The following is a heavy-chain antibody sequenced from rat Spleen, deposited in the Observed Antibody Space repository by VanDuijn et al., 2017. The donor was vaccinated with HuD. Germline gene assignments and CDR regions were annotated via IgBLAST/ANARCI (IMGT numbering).Heavy chain of an antibody. J-gene: IGHJ3*01. Sequence: EVQLVESDGDLVRPGRSLKLSCAASGFIFSDHYVAWVRQAPMKGLEWVASINYDGTRAFYRDSVQGRFTISRDNAKSTLYLQMDSLRSEDTATYYCATGPRILRIDWFAYWGQGTLVTVSS. CDR1: GFIFSDHY. CDR2: INYDGTRA. V-gene: IGHV5S10*01. D-gene: IGHD1-6*01. CDR3: ATGPRILRIDWFAY.